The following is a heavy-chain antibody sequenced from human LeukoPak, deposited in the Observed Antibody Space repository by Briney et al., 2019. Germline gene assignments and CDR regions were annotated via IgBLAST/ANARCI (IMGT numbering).Heavy chain of an antibody. J-gene: IGHJ3*02. V-gene: IGHV1-69*13. Sequence: SVKVSCKASGYTFIAYYMYWVRQAPGQGLEWMGGIIPIFGTANYAQKFQGRVTITADESTSTAYMELSSLRSEDTAVYYCAREMGYCGGDCSPGAVAFDIWGQGTMVTVSS. CDR1: GYTFIAYY. CDR2: IIPIFGTA. CDR3: AREMGYCGGDCSPGAVAFDI. D-gene: IGHD2-21*02.